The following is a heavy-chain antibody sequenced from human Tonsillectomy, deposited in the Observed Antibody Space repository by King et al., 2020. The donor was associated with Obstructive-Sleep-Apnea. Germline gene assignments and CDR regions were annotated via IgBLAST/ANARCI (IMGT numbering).Heavy chain of an antibody. J-gene: IGHJ5*02. D-gene: IGHD6-19*01. CDR1: GYTFTGYY. Sequence: VQLVQSGAEVKKPGASVKVSCKASGYTFTGYYMHWVRQAPGQGPEWMGWININSGGTNYAQKFQGRVTGTRDTSINTAYMELSVLRSDDTAVYYRARGGAVASTFWPNWFDPWGQGTPVTVSS. CDR2: ININSGGT. V-gene: IGHV1-2*02. CDR3: ARGGAVASTFWPNWFDP.